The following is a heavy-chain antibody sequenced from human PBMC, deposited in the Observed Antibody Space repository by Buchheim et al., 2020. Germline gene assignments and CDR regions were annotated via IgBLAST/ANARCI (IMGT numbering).Heavy chain of an antibody. J-gene: IGHJ4*02. V-gene: IGHV3-7*01. Sequence: EVQLVESGGGLVQPGGSLRLSCAASGYRFSDYWMNWVRQAPGKGLEWVANIKQDGSDKYYVDSVKGRFTISRDNAKSSLYLQMNSLRVEDTAVYYCARGTGWYPDDWGQGTL. D-gene: IGHD6-19*01. CDR3: ARGTGWYPDD. CDR2: IKQDGSDK. CDR1: GYRFSDYW.